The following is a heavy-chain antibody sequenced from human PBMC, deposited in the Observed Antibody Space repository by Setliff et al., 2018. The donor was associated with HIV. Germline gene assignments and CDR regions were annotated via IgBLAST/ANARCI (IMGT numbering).Heavy chain of an antibody. CDR1: GGSISSHF. Sequence: SETLSLTCTVSGGSISSHFWGWIRQPPGKGLEWIASIYHSGNTYYNPSLRSPVAISVDTSKNQFSLKLTSVTAADTAVYYCAREDSSYHYFDYWGQGMLVTVSS. D-gene: IGHD6-6*01. V-gene: IGHV4-39*02. J-gene: IGHJ4*02. CDR2: IYHSGNT. CDR3: AREDSSYHYFDY.